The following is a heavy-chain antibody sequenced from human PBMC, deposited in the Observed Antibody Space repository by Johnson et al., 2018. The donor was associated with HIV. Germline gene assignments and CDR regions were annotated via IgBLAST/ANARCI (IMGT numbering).Heavy chain of an antibody. Sequence: VQLVESGGVVVQPGGSLRLSCAASGFTFDDYAMHWVRQAPDKGLEWVAVISYYGSNKYYADSVKGRFTISRDNSKNTLYLQMNSLRAEDTAVYYCARVPNDAFDIWGQGTMVTVSS. CDR1: GFTFDDYA. J-gene: IGHJ3*02. V-gene: IGHV3-30*04. CDR2: ISYYGSNK. CDR3: ARVPNDAFDI.